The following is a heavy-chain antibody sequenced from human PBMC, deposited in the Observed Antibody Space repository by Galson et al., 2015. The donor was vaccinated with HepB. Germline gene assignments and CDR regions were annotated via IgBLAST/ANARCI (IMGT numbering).Heavy chain of an antibody. CDR1: GFTFSDYY. J-gene: IGHJ4*02. D-gene: IGHD3-22*01. CDR3: VTYDSSGYYPLRGGGDY. V-gene: IGHV3-11*06. CDR2: ISSSSSYT. Sequence: SLRLSCAASGFTFSDYYMSWIRQAPGKGLEWVSYISSSSSYTNYADSVKGRFTISRDNAKNSLYLQMNSLRAEDTAVYYCVTYDSSGYYPLRGGGDYWGQGTLVTVSS.